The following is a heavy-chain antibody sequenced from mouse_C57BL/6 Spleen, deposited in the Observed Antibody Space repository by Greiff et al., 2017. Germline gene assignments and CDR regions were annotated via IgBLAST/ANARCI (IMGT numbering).Heavy chain of an antibody. CDR1: GYTFTDYY. Sequence: VQLQQSGPELVKPGASVKISCKASGYTFTDYYMNWVKQSHGKSLEWIGDINPNNGGTSYNQKFKGKATLTVDKSSSTAYMELRSLTSEDSAFYYCARDDWFAYWGQGTPVTVSA. CDR3: ARDDWFAY. CDR2: INPNNGGT. J-gene: IGHJ3*01. D-gene: IGHD2-3*01. V-gene: IGHV1-26*01.